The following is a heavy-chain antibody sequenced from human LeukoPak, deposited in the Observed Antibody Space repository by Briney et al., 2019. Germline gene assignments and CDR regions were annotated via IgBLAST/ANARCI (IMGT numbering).Heavy chain of an antibody. CDR1: GYSFTSYW. CDR3: ARSLYGVNTWFDY. CDR2: IFPGDSDT. J-gene: IGHJ4*02. D-gene: IGHD4/OR15-4a*01. Sequence: KCGESLKISCKGSGYSFTSYWIGWVRQMPGKVLEWMGIIFPGDSDTRYSPSFQGQVTISADKSISTAYLQWSSLKASDTAMYYCARSLYGVNTWFDYWGQGTLVTVSS. V-gene: IGHV5-51*01.